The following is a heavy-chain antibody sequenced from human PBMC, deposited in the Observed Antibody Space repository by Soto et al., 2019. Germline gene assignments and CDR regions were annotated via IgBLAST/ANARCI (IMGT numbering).Heavy chain of an antibody. V-gene: IGHV1-69*02. D-gene: IGHD7-27*01. CDR3: ARTPANGWFDP. CDR1: GGTFSSYT. Sequence: QVQLVQSGAEVKKPGSSVKVSCKASGGTFSSYTISWVRQAPGQGLEWMGRIIPILGIANYAQKFQGRVTITADKSTSTAYMELSNLRSEDTAVYYCARTPANGWFDPWGQGTLVTVSS. J-gene: IGHJ5*02. CDR2: IIPILGIA.